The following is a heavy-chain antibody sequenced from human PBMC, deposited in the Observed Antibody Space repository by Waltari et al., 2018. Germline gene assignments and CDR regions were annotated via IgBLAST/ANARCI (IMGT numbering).Heavy chain of an antibody. D-gene: IGHD7-27*01. J-gene: IGHJ4*02. CDR1: GFTFSSYW. V-gene: IGHV3-7*01. Sequence: EVQLVESGGGLVQPGGSLRLSCAASGFTFSSYWMSWVRQAPGKGLEWGANIKQYGSEKYYVDAVKGRFTISRDNAKNSLYLQMNSLRAEDTAVYYCASLNWGYRGFDYWGQGTLVTVSS. CDR2: IKQYGSEK. CDR3: ASLNWGYRGFDY.